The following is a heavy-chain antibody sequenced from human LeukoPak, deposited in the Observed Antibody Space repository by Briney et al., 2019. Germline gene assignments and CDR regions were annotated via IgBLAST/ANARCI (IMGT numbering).Heavy chain of an antibody. Sequence: SQTLSLTCAISGDSVSSNSAAWNWIRQSPSRGLEWLGRTYYRSKWYNYYAVSVKSRITINPDTSKSQFSLQMNSVTPEDTAVYYCARRGTSGNYQMLHFDSWGQGILVTVSS. V-gene: IGHV6-1*01. D-gene: IGHD1-7*01. J-gene: IGHJ4*02. CDR1: GDSVSSNSAA. CDR2: TYYRSKWYN. CDR3: ARRGTSGNYQMLHFDS.